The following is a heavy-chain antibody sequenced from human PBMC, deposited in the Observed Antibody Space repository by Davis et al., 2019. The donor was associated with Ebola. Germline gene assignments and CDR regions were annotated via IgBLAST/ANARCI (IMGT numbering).Heavy chain of an antibody. J-gene: IGHJ4*02. CDR3: ATLPWGYDWGSYRSYFDY. CDR2: ISSRSSTR. CDR1: GLTFISYS. D-gene: IGHD3-16*02. Sequence: PGGSLRLSCTASGLTFISYSMNWVRQAPGKGLEWISYISSRSSTRYYADSVRGRFTISRDNAKKLLYLEMNSLRDEDTAVYYCATLPWGYDWGSYRSYFDYWGQGTLVAVSS. V-gene: IGHV3-48*02.